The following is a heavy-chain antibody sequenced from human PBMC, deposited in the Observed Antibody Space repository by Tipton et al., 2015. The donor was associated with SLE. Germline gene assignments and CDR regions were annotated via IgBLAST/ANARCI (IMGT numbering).Heavy chain of an antibody. J-gene: IGHJ5*02. CDR1: GGSISSYY. D-gene: IGHD3-10*01. V-gene: IGHV4-34*01. CDR3: ARGRSQRITMVRGVIITHPNWFDP. CDR2: INHSGST. Sequence: TLSLTCTVSGGSISSYYWSWIRQPPGKGLGWIGEINHSGSTNYNPSLKSRVTISVDTSKNQFSLKLSSVTAADTAVYYCARGRSQRITMVRGVIITHPNWFDPWGQGTLVTVSS.